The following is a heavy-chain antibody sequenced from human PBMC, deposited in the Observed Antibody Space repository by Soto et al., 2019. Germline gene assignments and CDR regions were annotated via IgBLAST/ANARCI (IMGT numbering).Heavy chain of an antibody. Sequence: QITLKESGPTLVKPTQTLTLTCTFSGFSLSTSSVAVGWISQPQGKALEWLALIYWDDDMRYSPSLKSRLTITKDNSKNQGILTMTNMDPVDTATSYCAHRPSSSSNTYFDYWGQGTLVTVSS. CDR2: IYWDDDM. J-gene: IGHJ4*02. D-gene: IGHD6-13*01. CDR3: AHRPSSSSNTYFDY. CDR1: GFSLSTSSVA. V-gene: IGHV2-5*02.